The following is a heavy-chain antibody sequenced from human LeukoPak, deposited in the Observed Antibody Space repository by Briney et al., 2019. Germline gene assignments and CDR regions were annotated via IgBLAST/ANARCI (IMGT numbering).Heavy chain of an antibody. V-gene: IGHV4-39*07. CDR3: AREGGVVVTAIPGFDY. Sequence: KTSETLSLTCTVSGGSISSSSYYWGWIRQPPGKGLEWIGSIYYSGSTYYNPSLKSRVTISVDTSKNQFSLKLSSVTAADTAVYYCAREGGVVVTAIPGFDYWGQGTLVAVSS. CDR2: IYYSGST. CDR1: GGSISSSSYY. J-gene: IGHJ4*02. D-gene: IGHD2-21*02.